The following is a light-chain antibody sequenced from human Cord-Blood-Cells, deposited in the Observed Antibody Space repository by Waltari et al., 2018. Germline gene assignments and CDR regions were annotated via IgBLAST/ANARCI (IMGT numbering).Light chain of an antibody. V-gene: IGKV1-39*01. Sequence: DIQMTQSPSSLSASVGDRVTITCRASQSISSYLNWYQQKPGKAPKLLIYAASSSQSGVXSRFSGSGSGXDFTLTISSLQPEDXATXYCQQSYSTPWTFGQGTKVEIK. CDR1: QSISSY. CDR2: AAS. CDR3: QQSYSTPWT. J-gene: IGKJ1*01.